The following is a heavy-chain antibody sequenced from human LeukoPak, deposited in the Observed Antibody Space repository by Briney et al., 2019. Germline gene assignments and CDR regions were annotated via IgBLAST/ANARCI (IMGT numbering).Heavy chain of an antibody. J-gene: IGHJ4*02. CDR3: ARGRNFYDSSGSYHYFDY. CDR1: GFTFSNYW. Sequence: PGGSLRLSCAASGFTFSNYWMHWVRQAPGKGLVWVSRINTDGSSTDYADSVKGRFTISRDNAKNTLYLQMNSLRAEDTAVYYCARGRNFYDSSGSYHYFDYWGQGTLVTVSS. D-gene: IGHD3-22*01. V-gene: IGHV3-74*01. CDR2: INTDGSST.